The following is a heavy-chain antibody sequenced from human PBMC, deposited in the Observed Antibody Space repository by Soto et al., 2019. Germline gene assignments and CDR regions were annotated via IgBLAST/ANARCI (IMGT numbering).Heavy chain of an antibody. CDR2: MYESGTT. CDR3: ARWNDNDDFCSAWSLDP. V-gene: IGHV4-4*02. CDR1: GGSISNNDW. D-gene: IGHD3-3*01. Sequence: QVQLQESGPGLVKPSGTLSLTCAVSGGSISNNDWWSWVRQPPGKGLEWIGEMYESGTTNYSPSLKSRVTISVDKSNNQVSRRLSSVTAADTAVYYCARWNDNDDFCSAWSLDPWGQGTLVTVSS. J-gene: IGHJ4*02.